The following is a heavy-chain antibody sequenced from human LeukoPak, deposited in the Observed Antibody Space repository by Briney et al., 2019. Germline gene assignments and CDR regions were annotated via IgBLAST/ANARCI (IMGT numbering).Heavy chain of an antibody. J-gene: IGHJ4*02. CDR2: IKEDGNMK. CDR3: ARDERGGYYVD. Sequence: QARGSLRLSCAASGFMFRSYWMSWVRQAPGRALEWVANIKEDGNMKQYVDSVRGRFTISRDNAKSSLYLQMSSLRAEDSAVYYCARDERGGYYVDWGQGTLVTVSS. V-gene: IGHV3-7*01. CDR1: GFMFRSYW. D-gene: IGHD3-22*01.